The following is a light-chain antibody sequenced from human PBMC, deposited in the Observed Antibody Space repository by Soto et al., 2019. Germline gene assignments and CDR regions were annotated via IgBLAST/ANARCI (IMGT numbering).Light chain of an antibody. V-gene: IGKV3-11*01. J-gene: IGKJ1*01. CDR2: DAS. Sequence: EIVLTQSPATLSLSPGERATLSCRASQSIGLAIAWYQHKPGQAPRLLIFDASQRATGIPARFRGSGSGTDFTFSISSLEPEDFAVYYCQQRTDRPPWTFGQGTKVDIK. CDR3: QQRTDRPPWT. CDR1: QSIGLA.